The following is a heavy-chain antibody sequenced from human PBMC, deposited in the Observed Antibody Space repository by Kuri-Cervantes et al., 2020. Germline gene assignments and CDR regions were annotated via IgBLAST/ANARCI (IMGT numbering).Heavy chain of an antibody. Sequence: SLKISCAASGFTFGDYAMHWVRQAPGKGLEWVSGISWNSGSIGYADSVKGRFTISRDNAKNSLYLQMNSLRAEDTALYHCARGRMALLGVVAVLDYFDYWGQGTLVTVSS. CDR1: GFTFGDYA. V-gene: IGHV3-9*01. CDR3: ARGRMALLGVVAVLDYFDY. CDR2: ISWNSGSI. D-gene: IGHD2-15*01. J-gene: IGHJ4*02.